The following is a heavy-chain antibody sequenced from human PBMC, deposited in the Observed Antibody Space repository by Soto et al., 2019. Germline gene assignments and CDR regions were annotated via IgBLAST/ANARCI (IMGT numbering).Heavy chain of an antibody. CDR1: GGTISRYS. D-gene: IGHD6-19*01. CDR3: ARAVAVPADFDY. V-gene: IGHV1-69*13. CDR2: VIPIFGIP. J-gene: IGHJ4*02. Sequence: SVKVSCKASGGTISRYSITWVRQAPGHGLEWIGRVIPIFGIPTYAQKFQGRVTITADESTSTAYMELSSLRSEDTAVFFCARAVAVPADFDYWGQGTLVTVSS.